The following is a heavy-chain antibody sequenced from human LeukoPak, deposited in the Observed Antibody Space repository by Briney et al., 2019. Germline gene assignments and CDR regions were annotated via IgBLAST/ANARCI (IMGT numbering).Heavy chain of an antibody. J-gene: IGHJ4*02. D-gene: IGHD4-17*01. CDR3: ARVGGDYGDYYDY. CDR2: IYSGGST. CDR1: GFTFSGFA. Sequence: GGSLRLSCAASGFTFSGFAMSWVRRTPGKGLEWVSVIYSGGSTYYADSVKGRFTISRDNSKNTLYLQMNSLRAEDTAVYYCARVGGDYGDYYDYWGQGTLVTVSS. V-gene: IGHV3-66*01.